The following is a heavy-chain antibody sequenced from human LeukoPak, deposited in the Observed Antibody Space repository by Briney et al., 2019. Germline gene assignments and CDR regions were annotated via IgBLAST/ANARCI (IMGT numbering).Heavy chain of an antibody. Sequence: GGSLRLSCEASGLTIGDYTMHWVRQFPGKGLEWVSYISSSGSTIYYADSVKGRFTISRDNAKNSLYLQMNSLRAEDTAVYYCARVGGRAPNWFDPWGQGTLVTVSS. J-gene: IGHJ5*02. V-gene: IGHV3-48*04. CDR2: ISSSGSTI. CDR1: GLTIGDYT. D-gene: IGHD1-14*01. CDR3: ARVGGRAPNWFDP.